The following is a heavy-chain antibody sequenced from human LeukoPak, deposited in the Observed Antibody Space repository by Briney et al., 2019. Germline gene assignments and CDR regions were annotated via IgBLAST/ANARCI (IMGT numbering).Heavy chain of an antibody. CDR2: INHSGST. D-gene: IGHD6-19*01. CDR3: ARGQYSSGWSLDY. CDR1: GGSFSGYY. Sequence: NPSETLSLTCAVYGGSFSGYYWSWIRQPPGKGLEWIGEINHSGSTNYNPSLKSRVTISVDTSKNQFSLKLSSVTAADTAVYYCARGQYSSGWSLDYWGQGTLVTVSS. J-gene: IGHJ4*02. V-gene: IGHV4-34*01.